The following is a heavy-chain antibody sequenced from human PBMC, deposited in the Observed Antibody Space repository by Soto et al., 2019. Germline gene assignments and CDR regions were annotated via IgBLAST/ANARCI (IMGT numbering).Heavy chain of an antibody. CDR2: IYYSGST. CDR3: ASTGIAAAGTSFWFDP. J-gene: IGHJ5*02. D-gene: IGHD6-13*01. V-gene: IGHV4-59*01. Sequence: PSETLSLTCTVSGGSISSYYWSWIRQPPGKGLEWIGYIYYSGSTNYNPSLKSRVTISVDTSKNQFSLKLSSVTAADTAVYYCASTGIAAAGTSFWFDPWGQGTLVTVSS. CDR1: GGSISSYY.